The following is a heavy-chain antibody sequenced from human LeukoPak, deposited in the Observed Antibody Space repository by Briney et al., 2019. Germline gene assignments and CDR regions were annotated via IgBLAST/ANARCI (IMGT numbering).Heavy chain of an antibody. Sequence: GGSLRLSCAASGFTFSSYAMSWVRQAPGKGLEWVSAISGSGGSTYYADSVKGRFTISRDNSKNTLYRQMNSLRAEDTAVYYCAKDLRLWFGELYNLAFDYWGQGTLVTVSS. CDR2: ISGSGGST. V-gene: IGHV3-23*01. CDR3: AKDLRLWFGELYNLAFDY. D-gene: IGHD3-10*01. J-gene: IGHJ4*02. CDR1: GFTFSSYA.